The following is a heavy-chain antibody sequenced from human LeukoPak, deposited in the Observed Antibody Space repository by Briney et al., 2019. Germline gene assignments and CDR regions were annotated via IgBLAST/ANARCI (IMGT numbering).Heavy chain of an antibody. V-gene: IGHV3-30*18. CDR2: ISYAGCNK. Sequence: GGSLRLSCAASGFTFSSYGMHGVRQAPRKGLQWVAVISYAGCNKYYADSVKGRFTISRDNSKNTLYLQMNSLRAEGTAVYYCAKGREMATTSNGMAVWGQGTTVTVSS. CDR3: AKGREMATTSNGMAV. J-gene: IGHJ6*02. D-gene: IGHD5-24*01. CDR1: GFTFSSYG.